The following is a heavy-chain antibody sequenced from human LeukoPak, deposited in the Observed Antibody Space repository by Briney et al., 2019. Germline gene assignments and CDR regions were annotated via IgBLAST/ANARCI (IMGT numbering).Heavy chain of an antibody. CDR1: GITFSSYW. D-gene: IGHD2-15*01. Sequence: GGSLRLSCAVSGITFSSYWMHWVRQDPGRGLLWVSRINTQGTYTNYADSVKGRFTISRDNAKNTLYLQMSSLRADDTAVYYCVIDLGDYNDFWGQGTLVSVSS. CDR3: VIDLGDYNDF. CDR2: INTQGTYT. V-gene: IGHV3-74*01. J-gene: IGHJ4*02.